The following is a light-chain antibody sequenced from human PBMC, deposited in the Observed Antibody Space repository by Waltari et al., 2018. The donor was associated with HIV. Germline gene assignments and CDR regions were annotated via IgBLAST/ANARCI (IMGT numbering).Light chain of an antibody. CDR3: SSYTNKYTWV. CDR2: EGS. CDR1: TSDIGEYNY. Sequence: QSALTQPASVSGSPGQSITISCTGTTSDIGEYNYVSWFQHHPAEAPKLIRCEGSHRPSGVYTRFSDSKSGNTASLTVSGLQPEDEADYYCSSYTNKYTWVFGGGTKRTVL. V-gene: IGLV2-14*01. J-gene: IGLJ3*02.